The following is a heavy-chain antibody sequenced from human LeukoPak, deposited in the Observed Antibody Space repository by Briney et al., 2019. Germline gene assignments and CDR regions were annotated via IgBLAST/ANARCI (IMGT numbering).Heavy chain of an antibody. J-gene: IGHJ4*02. CDR3: ARGGDYYDSSGYYRLSDFDY. V-gene: IGHV4-39*02. CDR2: IYSSGTT. D-gene: IGHD3-22*01. Sequence: SETLSLTCTVSGGSTRSSSVYWGWIRQPPGMGLEWIGSIYSSGTTYYNPSLRSRATISVDTSKNQFSLNLDSVTAADTAVYYCARGGDYYDSSGYYRLSDFDYWGQGTLVTVSS. CDR1: GGSTRSSSVY.